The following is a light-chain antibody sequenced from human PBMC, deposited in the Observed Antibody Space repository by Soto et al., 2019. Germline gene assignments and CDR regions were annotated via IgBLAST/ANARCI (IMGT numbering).Light chain of an antibody. CDR2: LNSDGSH. Sequence: QAVVTQSPSASASLGASVKLTCTLSSGHSSYAIAWHQQQPAKGPRYLMKLNSDGSHTKGDGIPDRFSGSSSGAERYLTISSLQSEDEADYYCQTWDTGTVVFGGGTQLTVL. V-gene: IGLV4-69*01. J-gene: IGLJ2*01. CDR3: QTWDTGTVV. CDR1: SGHSSYA.